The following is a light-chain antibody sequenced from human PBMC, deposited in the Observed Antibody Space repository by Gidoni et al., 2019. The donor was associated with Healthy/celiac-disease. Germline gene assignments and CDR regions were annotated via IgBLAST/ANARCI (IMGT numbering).Light chain of an antibody. CDR2: GAS. J-gene: IGKJ1*01. CDR1: QSVSSN. V-gene: IGKV3-15*01. CDR3: QQYNNWLGT. Sequence: ILMTQSPATLSVSPGERATLSCRASQSVSSNLAWYQQKPGQAPRLLIYGASTRGTGIPARFSGSGSGTEFTLTISILQSEDFAVYYCQQYNNWLGTFXXXTKVEIK.